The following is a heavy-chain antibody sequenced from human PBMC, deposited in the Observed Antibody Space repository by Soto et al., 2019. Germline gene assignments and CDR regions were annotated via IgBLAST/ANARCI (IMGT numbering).Heavy chain of an antibody. J-gene: IGHJ4*02. Sequence: PSETLSLTCTVSGGSISSAAYCCSWIRESPDKGLEWIGHIYDGGTTYSSPSLKGRVTISADTSETQFSLKLNSVSAADAAVYYCARGPSGDKVDYWGQGIQVTVS. V-gene: IGHV4-30-4*01. D-gene: IGHD7-27*01. CDR2: IYDGGTT. CDR1: GGSISSAAYC. CDR3: ARGPSGDKVDY.